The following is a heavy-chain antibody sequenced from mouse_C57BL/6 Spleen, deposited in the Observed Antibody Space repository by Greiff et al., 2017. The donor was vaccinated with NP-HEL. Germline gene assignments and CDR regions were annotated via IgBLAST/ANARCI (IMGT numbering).Heavy chain of an antibody. CDR3: ARCSYDYDGRGFAY. CDR1: GYTFTSYW. D-gene: IGHD2-4*01. CDR2: IDPSDSYT. V-gene: IGHV1-69*01. J-gene: IGHJ3*01. Sequence: VQLQQSGAELVMPGASVKLSCKASGYTFTSYWMHWVKQRPGQGLEWIGEIDPSDSYTNYNQKFKGKSTLTVDKSSSTAYMQLSSLTSEDSAVYYCARCSYDYDGRGFAYWGQGTLVTVSA.